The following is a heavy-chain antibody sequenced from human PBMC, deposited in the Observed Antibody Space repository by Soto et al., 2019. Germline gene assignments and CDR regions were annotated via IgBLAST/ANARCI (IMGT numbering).Heavy chain of an antibody. CDR3: ARAGYSGYDLLYYYYGMDV. V-gene: IGHV3-13*01. Sequence: GGSLRLSCAASGFTFSSYDMHWVRQATGKGLEWVSAIGTAGDTYYPGSVKGRFTISRENAKNSLYLQMNSLRAEDTAVYYCARAGYSGYDLLYYYYGMDVWGQGTTVTVSS. CDR1: GFTFSSYD. D-gene: IGHD5-12*01. J-gene: IGHJ6*02. CDR2: IGTAGDT.